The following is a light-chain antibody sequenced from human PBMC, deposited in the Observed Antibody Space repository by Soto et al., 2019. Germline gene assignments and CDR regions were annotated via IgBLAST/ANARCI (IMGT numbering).Light chain of an antibody. CDR1: SSNIGGNT. V-gene: IGLV1-44*01. CDR3: AAWDDSLNGVV. J-gene: IGLJ2*01. Sequence: QSVLTQPPSASGTPGQRVTISCSGSSSNIGGNTVNWYQQLPGTAPKLLIYSSNQRPSGVPDRFSGSKSGTSAFLAISGLQSEDEADYYCAAWDDSLNGVVFGGGTKLTVL. CDR2: SSN.